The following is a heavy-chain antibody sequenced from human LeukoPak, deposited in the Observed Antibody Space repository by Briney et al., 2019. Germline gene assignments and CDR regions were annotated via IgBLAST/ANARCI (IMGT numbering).Heavy chain of an antibody. J-gene: IGHJ4*02. CDR1: GFIFRSFG. CDR3: AKSVVVPAAMGYYFDH. V-gene: IGHV3-30*02. Sequence: GGSLRLSCAASGFIFRSFGMHWVRQAPGKGLEWVAFILYDGSTKYYSDSVKGRFTISRDNSKNTLYPQMNSLRAEDTAVYYCAKSVVVPAAMGYYFDHWGQGTLVTVSS. CDR2: ILYDGSTK. D-gene: IGHD2-2*01.